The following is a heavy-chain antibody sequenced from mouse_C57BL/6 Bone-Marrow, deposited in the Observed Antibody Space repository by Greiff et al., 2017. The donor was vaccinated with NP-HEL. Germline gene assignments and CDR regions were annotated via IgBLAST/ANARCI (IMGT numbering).Heavy chain of an antibody. V-gene: IGHV1-61*01. CDR1: GYTFTSYW. D-gene: IGHD1-1*02. CDR3: ARGVWSPYYFDY. CDR2: IYPSDSET. Sequence: VQLQQPGAELVRPGSSVKLSCKASGYTFTSYWMDWVKQRPGQGLEWIGNIYPSDSETHYNQKFKDKATLTVDKSSSTAYMQLSSLTSEDSAVYYCARGVWSPYYFDYWGQGTTLTVSS. J-gene: IGHJ2*01.